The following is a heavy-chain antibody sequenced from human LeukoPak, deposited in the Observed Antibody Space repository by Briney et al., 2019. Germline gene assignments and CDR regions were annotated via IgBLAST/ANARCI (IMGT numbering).Heavy chain of an antibody. V-gene: IGHV3-48*03. Sequence: GGSLRLSCAASGFTFSSCEMNWVRQAPGKGLEWVSYISSGGSSIYYADSVKGRFTISRDNAKNSLYLQMSSLRAEDTAVYYCARGYRFLDYWGQGTLVTVSS. J-gene: IGHJ4*02. D-gene: IGHD1-14*01. CDR1: GFTFSSCE. CDR3: ARGYRFLDY. CDR2: ISSGGSSI.